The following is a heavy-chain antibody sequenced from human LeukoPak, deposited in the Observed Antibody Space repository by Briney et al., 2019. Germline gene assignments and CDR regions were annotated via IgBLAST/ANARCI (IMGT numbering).Heavy chain of an antibody. D-gene: IGHD4-17*01. V-gene: IGHV1-24*01. Sequence: ASVKVSCKVSGYTLSELSLHWVRQAPGKGLEWMGGFNPEDSETIYAQKIQGRVTMTEDTSTDTAYMELSSLRSEDTAVYYCATNDYGDDYWGQGTLVTVSS. J-gene: IGHJ4*02. CDR1: GYTLSELS. CDR3: ATNDYGDDY. CDR2: FNPEDSET.